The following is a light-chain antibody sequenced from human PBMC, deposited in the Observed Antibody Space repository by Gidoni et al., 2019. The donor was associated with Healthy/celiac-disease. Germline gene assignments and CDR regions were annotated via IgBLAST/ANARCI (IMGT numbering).Light chain of an antibody. CDR2: GAS. J-gene: IGKJ5*01. CDR1: QSVSSN. V-gene: IGKV3-15*01. CDR3: QQYNNWPPVT. Sequence: EIVMTQSPATPSVSPGESATLSCSASQSVSSNLAWYQQKPGQAPRLLLYGASTRATGIPARFSGSGSGTEFTLPISSLQSEDFAVYYCQQYNNWPPVTFXXXTRLEIK.